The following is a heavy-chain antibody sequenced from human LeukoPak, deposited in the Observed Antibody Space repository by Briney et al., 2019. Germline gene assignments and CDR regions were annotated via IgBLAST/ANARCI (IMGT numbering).Heavy chain of an antibody. Sequence: GTSLRLSCAASGFKFSSYAIHWVRQAPGKGLEWVAFISYDGNDKYYAESVKGRFTTSRDNSKNTVSLQMHSLRPEDTAVYSCAKDSYSKGDFWGQGVLVTVSS. CDR1: GFKFSSYA. CDR3: AKDSYSKGDF. J-gene: IGHJ4*02. D-gene: IGHD6-13*01. CDR2: ISYDGNDK. V-gene: IGHV3-30*18.